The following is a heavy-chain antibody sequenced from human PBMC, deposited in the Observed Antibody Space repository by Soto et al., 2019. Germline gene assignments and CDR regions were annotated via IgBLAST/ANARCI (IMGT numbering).Heavy chain of an antibody. J-gene: IGHJ3*02. CDR3: ARVARIAAAKIKDAFDI. CDR2: IIPIFGTA. V-gene: IGHV1-69*13. D-gene: IGHD6-13*01. Sequence: ASVKVSCKASGGTLSSYAISWVRQAPGQGLEWMGGIIPIFGTANYAQKFQGRVTITADESTSTAYMELSSLRSEDTAVYYCARVARIAAAKIKDAFDIWGQVTMVTVSS. CDR1: GGTLSSYA.